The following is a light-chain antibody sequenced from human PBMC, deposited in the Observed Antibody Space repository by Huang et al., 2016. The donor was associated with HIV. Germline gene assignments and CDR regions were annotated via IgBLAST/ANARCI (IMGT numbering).Light chain of an antibody. V-gene: IGKV3-11*01. CDR2: DAI. Sequence: EIVLTQSPATLSLSPGERVTLSCRASQSVGNDLAWYQQKPGQAPRLLIYDAINRATGIPARFSGGGSGTDFALTISSLEPEDFAVYYCQQRTNWWTFGQGTKVEIK. J-gene: IGKJ1*01. CDR1: QSVGND. CDR3: QQRTNWWT.